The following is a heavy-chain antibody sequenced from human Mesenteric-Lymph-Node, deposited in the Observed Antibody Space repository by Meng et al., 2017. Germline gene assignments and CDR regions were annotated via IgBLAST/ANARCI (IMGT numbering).Heavy chain of an antibody. CDR3: ARGKMATHDAFDI. J-gene: IGHJ3*02. Sequence: GSLRLSCTISGGSISSSYWSWIRQSPGKGLEWIGYIYYSGSTNYNPSLKSRVTISVDTSKNQFSLKLSSVTAADTAVYYCARGKMATHDAFDIWGQGTMVTVSS. D-gene: IGHD5-24*01. CDR2: IYYSGST. V-gene: IGHV4-59*01. CDR1: GGSISSSY.